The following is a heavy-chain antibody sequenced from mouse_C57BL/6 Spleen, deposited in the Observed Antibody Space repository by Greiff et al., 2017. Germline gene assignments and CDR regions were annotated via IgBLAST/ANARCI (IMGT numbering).Heavy chain of an antibody. J-gene: IGHJ2*01. CDR2: ISYDGSN. V-gene: IGHV3-6*01. Sequence: ESGPGLVKPSQSLSLTCSVTGYSITSGYYWNWIRQFPGNKLEWMGYISYDGSNNYNPSLKNRISITRDTSKNQFFLKLNSVTTEDTATYYCARSNWFFDYWGQGTTLTVSS. D-gene: IGHD4-1*01. CDR3: ARSNWFFDY. CDR1: GYSITSGYY.